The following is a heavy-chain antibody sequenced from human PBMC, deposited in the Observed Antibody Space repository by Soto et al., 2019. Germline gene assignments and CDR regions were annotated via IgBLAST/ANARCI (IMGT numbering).Heavy chain of an antibody. V-gene: IGHV3-74*03. CDR3: SNELLWGQSDY. Sequence: EVQLVESGGGLVQPGGSLRLSCAVSGFTFSRYWMHWFRQDPGNGLVWVSSINTDGTNTQYADSVRGRFTVSRDNAKRTGYLQSISLRSEDTAVYYCSNELLWGQSDYWGQGTLVVVSS. J-gene: IGHJ4*02. D-gene: IGHD3-16*01. CDR1: GFTFSRYW. CDR2: INTDGTNT.